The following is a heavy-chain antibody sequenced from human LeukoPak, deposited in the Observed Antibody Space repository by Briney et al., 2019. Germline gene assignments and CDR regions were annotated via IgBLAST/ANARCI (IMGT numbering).Heavy chain of an antibody. V-gene: IGHV1-2*02. CDR1: VYTFTDYY. Sequence: ASVKVSFKASVYTFTDYYMHWLRQAPGQGLDWVGWINSNSGGTYYGQKFQGRGTMTRGTSSSTAYMELTRLISDDTAVYYCARTPQGYCTSTSCYKEWFDPWGQGTLVTVSS. D-gene: IGHD2-2*01. CDR3: ARTPQGYCTSTSCYKEWFDP. J-gene: IGHJ5*02. CDR2: INSNSGGT.